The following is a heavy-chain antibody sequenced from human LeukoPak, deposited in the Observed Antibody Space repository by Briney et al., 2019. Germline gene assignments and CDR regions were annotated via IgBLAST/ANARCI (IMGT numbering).Heavy chain of an antibody. V-gene: IGHV4-34*01. J-gene: IGHJ6*03. Sequence: ASETLSLTCAAYGGSFSGYYWSWIRQPPGKGLEWIGEINHSGSTNYNPSLKSRVTISVDTSKNQFSLKLSSVTAADTAVYYCARRTTAYYYYMDVWGKGTTVTVSS. CDR2: INHSGST. D-gene: IGHD4-17*01. CDR3: ARRTTAYYYYMDV. CDR1: GGSFSGYY.